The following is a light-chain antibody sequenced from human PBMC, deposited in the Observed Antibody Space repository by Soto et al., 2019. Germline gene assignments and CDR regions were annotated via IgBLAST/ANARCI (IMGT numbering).Light chain of an antibody. CDR3: QQFNSYPIT. J-gene: IGKJ5*01. CDR1: QEIRGA. Sequence: AIQLTQSPSSLSASVGDRVTITCRASQEIRGALAWYQQKPGKAPKILIYDVSTLESGVPSRFSGSSSGTDFTLTISSLQPADFATYYFQQFNSYPITFGQGTRLEIK. V-gene: IGKV1-13*02. CDR2: DVS.